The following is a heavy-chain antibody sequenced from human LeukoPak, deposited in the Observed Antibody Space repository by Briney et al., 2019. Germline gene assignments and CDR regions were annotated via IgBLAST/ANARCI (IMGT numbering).Heavy chain of an antibody. Sequence: SETLSLTCTVSGYSISSGFYWGWIRQPPGKGLEWIGSIYHRGSTYYNPSLKSRVTISVDTSKNQFSLKLSSVTAADTAVYYCARDKWAAKMGASNWFDPWGQGTLVTVSS. CDR1: GYSISSGFY. D-gene: IGHD1-26*01. J-gene: IGHJ5*02. V-gene: IGHV4-38-2*02. CDR2: IYHRGST. CDR3: ARDKWAAKMGASNWFDP.